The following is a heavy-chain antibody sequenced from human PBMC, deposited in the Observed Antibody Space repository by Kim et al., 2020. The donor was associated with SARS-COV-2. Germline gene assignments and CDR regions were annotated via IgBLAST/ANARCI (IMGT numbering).Heavy chain of an antibody. V-gene: IGHV4-59*12. CDR2: AHYSGTT. J-gene: IGHJ3*01. D-gene: IGHD3-10*01. CDR1: GDSIKSDY. CDR3: ARGVNFDVFNV. Sequence: SETLSLNCTVSGDSIKSDYWSWIRQTPGKGLEWIGYAHYSGTTNYSPPLKSRATISIDTSKRHFSLTMTSVTAADTAVYFCARGVNFDVFNVWGQGTMVTVSS.